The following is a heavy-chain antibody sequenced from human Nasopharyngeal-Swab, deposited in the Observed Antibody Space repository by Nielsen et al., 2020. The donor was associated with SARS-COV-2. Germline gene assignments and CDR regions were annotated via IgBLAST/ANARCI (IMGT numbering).Heavy chain of an antibody. CDR3: ARDRGGFRAFDI. CDR2: IYTSGST. D-gene: IGHD3-10*01. J-gene: IGHJ3*02. Sequence: SETLSLTCTVSGGSISSGSYYWSWIRQPAGKGLEWIGRIYTSGSTNYNPSLKSRVTISVDTSKNQFSLKLSSVTAADTAVYYCARDRGGFRAFDIWGQGTMVTVSS. V-gene: IGHV4-61*02. CDR1: GGSISSGSYY.